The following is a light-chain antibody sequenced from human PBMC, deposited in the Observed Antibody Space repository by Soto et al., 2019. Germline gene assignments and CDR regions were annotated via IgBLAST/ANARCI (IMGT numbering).Light chain of an antibody. V-gene: IGKV1D-12*01. CDR1: QDINNW. CDR2: AAS. CDR3: QQANAFPST. Sequence: DIQMTQSPSSVSASLGDRVTITCRASQDINNWLAWYQQKPGRAPKLLIYAASSLQTGVPSRFNGSQSGTDFSLTITNLQPEDFATYYCQQANAFPSTFGQGTKLEIK. J-gene: IGKJ2*01.